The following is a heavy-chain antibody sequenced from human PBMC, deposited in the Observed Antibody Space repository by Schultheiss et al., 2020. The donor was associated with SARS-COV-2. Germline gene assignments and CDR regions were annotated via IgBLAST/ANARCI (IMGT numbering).Heavy chain of an antibody. J-gene: IGHJ6*02. Sequence: SETLSLTCAVYGGSFSGYYWSWIRQPPGKGLEWIGEINHSGSTNYNPSLKSRVTISVDTSKNQFSLKLSSVTAADTAVYYCATRGYYYGMDVWGQGTTVTVSS. CDR1: GGSFSGYY. D-gene: IGHD3-10*01. CDR3: ATRGYYYGMDV. CDR2: INHSGST. V-gene: IGHV4-34*01.